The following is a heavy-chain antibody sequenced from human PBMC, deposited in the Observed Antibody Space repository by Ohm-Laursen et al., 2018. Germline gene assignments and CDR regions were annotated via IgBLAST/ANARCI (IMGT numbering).Heavy chain of an antibody. V-gene: IGHV1-46*01. J-gene: IGHJ3*02. CDR3: ARETYYYDSSGYQKEAFDI. D-gene: IGHD3-22*01. CDR1: GGTFSSYA. Sequence: ASVKVSCNASGGTFSSYAISWVRQAPGQGLEWMGIINPSGGSTSYAQKFQGRVTMTRDTSTSTVYMELSSLRSEDTAVYYCARETYYYDSSGYQKEAFDIWGQGTMVTVSS. CDR2: INPSGGST.